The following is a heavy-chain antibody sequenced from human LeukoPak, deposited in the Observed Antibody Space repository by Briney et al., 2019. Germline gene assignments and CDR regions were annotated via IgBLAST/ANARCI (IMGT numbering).Heavy chain of an antibody. CDR2: IYYSGST. D-gene: IGHD3-10*01. J-gene: IGHJ4*02. CDR3: ARDTLGYGSGSYYRIIDY. CDR1: GGSFSGYY. Sequence: SETLSLTCAVYGGSFSGYYWSWIRQHPGKGLEWIGYIYYSGSTYYNPSLKSRVTISVDTSKNQFSLKLSSVTAADTAVYYCARDTLGYGSGSYYRIIDYWGQGTLVTVSS. V-gene: IGHV4-31*11.